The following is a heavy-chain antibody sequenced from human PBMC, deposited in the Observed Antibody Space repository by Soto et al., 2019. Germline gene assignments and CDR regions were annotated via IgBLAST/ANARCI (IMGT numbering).Heavy chain of an antibody. CDR2: INSDGSST. Sequence: GGSLRLSCAASGFTFSIYWMRWVLQAPGKGLVWVSRINSDGSSTSYADSVKGRFTISRDNAKNTLYLQMNSLRAEDTAVYYCARDSSSWYPWFDPWGQGTLVTVSS. J-gene: IGHJ5*02. CDR3: ARDSSSWYPWFDP. CDR1: GFTFSIYW. V-gene: IGHV3-74*01. D-gene: IGHD6-13*01.